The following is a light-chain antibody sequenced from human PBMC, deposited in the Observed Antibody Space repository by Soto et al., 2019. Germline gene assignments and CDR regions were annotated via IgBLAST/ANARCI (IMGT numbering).Light chain of an antibody. V-gene: IGLV2-14*01. CDR1: STDVDDYSL. CDR3: VSYTNTAYV. CDR2: EVS. J-gene: IGLJ1*01. Sequence: QSVLTQPASVSGSPGQSITISCTAASTDVDDYSLVSWYQHHPGKAPKLIIYEVSNRPSGVSHRFSASMSGNTASLTISGLQAEDEADYYCVSYTNTAYVFGTGTKVTVL.